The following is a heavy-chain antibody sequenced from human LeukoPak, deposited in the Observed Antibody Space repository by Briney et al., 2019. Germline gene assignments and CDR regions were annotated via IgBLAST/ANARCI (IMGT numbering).Heavy chain of an antibody. J-gene: IGHJ3*02. Sequence: SETLSLTCTVSGGSITSFSWGWIRQSPGKGLEWIASLSYSGYTNYNPSHKSRVTISVDTSKNHFSLKLSSVTAADTAVYYCASHGGETIVATILHAFDIWGQGTMVTVSS. D-gene: IGHD5-12*01. CDR3: ASHGGETIVATILHAFDI. CDR2: LSYSGYT. CDR1: GGSITSFS. V-gene: IGHV4-59*08.